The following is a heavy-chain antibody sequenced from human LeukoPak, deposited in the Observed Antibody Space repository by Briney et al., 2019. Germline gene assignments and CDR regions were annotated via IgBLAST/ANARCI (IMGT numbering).Heavy chain of an antibody. Sequence: PGGTLRLSCAASGFTFSDYGMSWVRQAPGKGLEWVSSISSTGGTTYYADSVKGRFTISRDNSKNTLFLQLSSLRSEDTAVYYCARSRRVWFGELLEVDYWGQGTLVTVSS. J-gene: IGHJ4*02. CDR3: ARSRRVWFGELLEVDY. CDR1: GFTFSDYG. V-gene: IGHV3-23*01. CDR2: ISSTGGTT. D-gene: IGHD3-10*01.